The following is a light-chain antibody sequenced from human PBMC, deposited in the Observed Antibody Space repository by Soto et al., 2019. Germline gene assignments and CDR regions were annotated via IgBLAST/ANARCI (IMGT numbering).Light chain of an antibody. CDR3: QQYITSPRGFT. Sequence: ELVLTQSPGTLSLSPGEGATLSCRASQSVSSSYLTWYQQKPGQAPKLLIYDASTRATGIPDRFSGSGSGTDFTLTISRLEPEDFAVYYCQQYITSPRGFTFGPGTKVEIK. J-gene: IGKJ3*01. CDR1: QSVSSSY. V-gene: IGKV3-20*01. CDR2: DAS.